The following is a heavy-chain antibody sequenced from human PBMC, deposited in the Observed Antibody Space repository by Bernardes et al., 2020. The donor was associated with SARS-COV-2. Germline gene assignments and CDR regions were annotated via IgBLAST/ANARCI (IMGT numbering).Heavy chain of an antibody. V-gene: IGHV3-48*01. J-gene: IGHJ4*02. D-gene: IGHD1-26*01. CDR2: IGSSI. Sequence: GGSRSPSSAASGFTFSPYSMNWVRPAPGKGLEWVSYIGSSIYYADSVKGRFTISRDNAKNSLYLQMNSLRAEDTAVYYCARERVGPDYWGQGTLVTVSS. CDR1: GFTFSPYS. CDR3: ARERVGPDY.